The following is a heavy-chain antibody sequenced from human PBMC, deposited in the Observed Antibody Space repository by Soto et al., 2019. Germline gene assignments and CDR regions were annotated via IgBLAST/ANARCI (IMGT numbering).Heavy chain of an antibody. CDR3: ARDRMLVVPATLYYYGMDV. CDR2: IIPIFGTA. CDR1: GGTFSSYA. V-gene: IGHV1-69*06. J-gene: IGHJ6*02. D-gene: IGHD2-15*01. Sequence: KVSCKASGGTFSSYAISWVRQAPVQGLEWMGGIIPIFGTANYAQKFQGRVTITADKSTSTAYMELSSLRSEDTAVYYCARDRMLVVPATLYYYGMDVWG.